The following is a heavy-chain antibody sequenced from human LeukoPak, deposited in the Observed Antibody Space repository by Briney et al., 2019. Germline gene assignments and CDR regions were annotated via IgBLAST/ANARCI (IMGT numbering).Heavy chain of an antibody. CDR3: ARGPAIVYGYFDN. CDR2: ISSGSDTI. V-gene: IGHV3-48*02. Sequence: PGGSLRLSCAASGFTFSSHSMNWVRQAPGKGPDWISYISSGSDTIYYAESVKGRFTISRDNAKNSLYLQMNSLGDEDTAVYYCARGPAIVYGYFDNWGQGTLVTVSS. J-gene: IGHJ4*02. CDR1: GFTFSSHS. D-gene: IGHD5/OR15-5a*01.